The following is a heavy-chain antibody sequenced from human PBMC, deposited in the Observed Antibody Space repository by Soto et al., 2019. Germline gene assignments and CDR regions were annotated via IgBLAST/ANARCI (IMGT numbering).Heavy chain of an antibody. Sequence: SETLSLTCTVSGDSISTNSYSWGWIRQPPGQGLEWIGLFYYSGSTHYNPSLKSRLTVSVDTSKNQFSLKVSSVTAADTAVYYCAAGGGLPRYYWGQGTLVT. CDR2: FYYSGST. CDR3: AAGGGLPRYY. J-gene: IGHJ4*02. V-gene: IGHV4-39*01. D-gene: IGHD5-12*01. CDR1: GDSISTNSYS.